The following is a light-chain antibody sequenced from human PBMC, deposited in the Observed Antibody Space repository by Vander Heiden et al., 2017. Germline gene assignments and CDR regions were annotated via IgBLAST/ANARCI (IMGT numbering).Light chain of an antibody. CDR1: ETISSW. J-gene: IGKJ2*01. CDR2: KAS. CDR3: QQYNTIPYI. Sequence: DMQMTQYPSPLPASVGDRVTITCRASETISSWLAWYQQRPGEAPKLLIYKASMLHSGVPSRFSGSGSGTEFTLTITYLQPEDSATYYCQQYNTIPYIFAQGTRLEIK. V-gene: IGKV1-5*03.